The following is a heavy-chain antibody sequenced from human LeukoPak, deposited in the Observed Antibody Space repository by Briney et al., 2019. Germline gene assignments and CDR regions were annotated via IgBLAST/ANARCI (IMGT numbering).Heavy chain of an antibody. CDR3: ARGRGGYSSSLFDS. Sequence: GGPLRLSCAASGFDFSSYAMIWVRQAPGKGLEWVSTFSGGGGIAYYADSVKGRFTLSRDNSKNTLYLQINTLRAEDTAVYYCARGRGGYSSSLFDSWGQGTLVTVSS. D-gene: IGHD6-6*01. CDR2: FSGGGGIA. J-gene: IGHJ4*02. V-gene: IGHV3-23*01. CDR1: GFDFSSYA.